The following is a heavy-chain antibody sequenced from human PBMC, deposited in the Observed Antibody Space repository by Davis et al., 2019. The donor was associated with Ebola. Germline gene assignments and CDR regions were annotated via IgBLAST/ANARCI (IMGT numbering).Heavy chain of an antibody. J-gene: IGHJ5*02. V-gene: IGHV4-59*08. CDR2: IYYSGST. Sequence: SETLSLTCTVSGGSIRNYYWSWIRQPPGKGLEWIGYIYYSGSTNYNPSLKSRVTISVDTSKNQFSLKLSSVTAADTAVYYCARLGLYNWFDPWGQGTLVTVSS. CDR1: GGSIRNYY. D-gene: IGHD3-16*01. CDR3: ARLGLYNWFDP.